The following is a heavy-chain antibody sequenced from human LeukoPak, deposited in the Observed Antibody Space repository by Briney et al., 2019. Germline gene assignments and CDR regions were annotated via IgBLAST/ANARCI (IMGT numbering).Heavy chain of an antibody. Sequence: SETLSLTCTVSGGSISSYYWSWIRQPPGKGLEWIGYIYHSGSTNYNPSLKSRVTISVDTSKNQFSLKLSSVTAADTAVYYCARVSRSWSGYYPYYFDYWGQGTLVTVSS. CDR1: GGSISSYY. CDR3: ARVSRSWSGYYPYYFDY. CDR2: IYHSGST. D-gene: IGHD3-3*01. J-gene: IGHJ4*02. V-gene: IGHV4-59*01.